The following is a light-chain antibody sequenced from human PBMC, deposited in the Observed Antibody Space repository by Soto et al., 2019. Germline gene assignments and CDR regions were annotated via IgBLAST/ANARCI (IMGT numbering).Light chain of an antibody. J-gene: IGLJ2*01. Sequence: QSALTQVASVSGFPGQSISISCTGTSSDVGGYNYVSWYQLHPGRAPKLIIFDVSNRPSGVSNRFSGSKSGNTASLTISGLPAEDEADYYCSSYSSSIYVIFGGGTKLTVL. CDR1: SSDVGGYNY. V-gene: IGLV2-14*03. CDR2: DVS. CDR3: SSYSSSIYVI.